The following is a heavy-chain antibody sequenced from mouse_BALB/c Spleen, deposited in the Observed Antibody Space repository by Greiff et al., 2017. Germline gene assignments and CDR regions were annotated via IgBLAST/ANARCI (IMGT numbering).Heavy chain of an antibody. CDR1: GFTFTDYY. CDR2: IRNKANGYTT. V-gene: IGHV7-3*02. D-gene: IGHD1-1*01. J-gene: IGHJ3*01. CDR3: ARDNYGAWFAY. Sequence: EVKLVESGGGLVQPGGSLRLSCATSGFTFTDYYMSWVRQPPGKALEWLGFIRNKANGYTTEYSASVKGRFTISRDNSQSILYLQMNTLRAEDSATYCCARDNYGAWFAYWGQGTLVTVSA.